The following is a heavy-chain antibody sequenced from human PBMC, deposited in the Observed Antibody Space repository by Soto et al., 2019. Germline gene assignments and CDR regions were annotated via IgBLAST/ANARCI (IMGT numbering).Heavy chain of an antibody. J-gene: IGHJ3*02. CDR1: GFTFSNYW. V-gene: IGHV3-7*01. CDR3: ARVVGQGCRGGSCAETYGVDM. Sequence: EVQLVESGGGLVQPGGSLRLSCAVSGFTFSNYWMSWVRQAPGKGLEWVANIKQDGNEKYSVDSVKGRFTISRDNAKNTLQLQKNSVRAEDTTVCYCARVVGQGCRGGSCAETYGVDMWGHVTVVAVSA. D-gene: IGHD2-15*01. CDR2: IKQDGNEK.